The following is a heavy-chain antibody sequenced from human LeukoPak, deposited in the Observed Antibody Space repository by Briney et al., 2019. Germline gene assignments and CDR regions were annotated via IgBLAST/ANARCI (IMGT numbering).Heavy chain of an antibody. Sequence: SVKVSCKASGYTFTSYGISWVRQAPGQGLEWMGGIIPIFGTANYAQKFQGRVTITADESTSTAYMELSSLRSEDTAVYYCRYYYDSSGYYLEYWGQGTLVTVSS. CDR2: IIPIFGTA. CDR1: GYTFTSYG. CDR3: RYYYDSSGYYLEY. V-gene: IGHV1-69*13. D-gene: IGHD3-22*01. J-gene: IGHJ4*02.